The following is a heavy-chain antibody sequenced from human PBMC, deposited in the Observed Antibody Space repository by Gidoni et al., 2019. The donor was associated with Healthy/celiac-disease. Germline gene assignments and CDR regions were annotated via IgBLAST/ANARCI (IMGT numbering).Heavy chain of an antibody. V-gene: IGHV1-2*02. D-gene: IGHD6-13*01. CDR3: ARDRGYSSSWYTYNWFDP. CDR1: GYTFPGYY. CDR2: INSNSGGT. Sequence: QVQLVQSGAEVKKPGASVKVSCKASGYTFPGYYMHWVRQAPGQGLEWMGWINSNSGGTNYAQKFQGRVTMTRDTSISTAYMVLSRLRSDDTAVYYCARDRGYSSSWYTYNWFDPWGQGTLVTVSS. J-gene: IGHJ5*02.